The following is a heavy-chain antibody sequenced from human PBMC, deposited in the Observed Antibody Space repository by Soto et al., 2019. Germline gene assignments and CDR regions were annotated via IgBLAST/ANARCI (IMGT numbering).Heavy chain of an antibody. J-gene: IGHJ4*02. CDR1: GFTFSTYA. CDR3: ARDRCTNGVCYAPSDY. Sequence: AGGSLRLSCATSGFTFSTYAMHWVRQAPGKGLEYVSAISSNGRSTYYANSVKGRFTISRDNSKNTLHLQMDSLRAEDMAVYYCARDRCTNGVCYAPSDYWGQGTLVTVSS. CDR2: ISSNGRST. D-gene: IGHD2-8*01. V-gene: IGHV3-64*01.